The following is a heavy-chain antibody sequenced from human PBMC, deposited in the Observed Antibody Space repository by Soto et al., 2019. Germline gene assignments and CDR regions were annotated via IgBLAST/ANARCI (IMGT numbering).Heavy chain of an antibody. CDR1: GFTFDESG. V-gene: IGHV3-9*01. CDR2: ISWNSGRI. CDR3: HYGSGSYNY. J-gene: IGHJ4*02. D-gene: IGHD3-10*01. Sequence: EVHLVESGGVLVQPGRSLRLSCAASGFTFDESGMHWVRQAPGKGLEWVSGISWNSGRIGYADSVKGRFTISRDNAKNSLYLQMNSLRVDDTALYYCHYGSGSYNYWGQGTLVTVSS.